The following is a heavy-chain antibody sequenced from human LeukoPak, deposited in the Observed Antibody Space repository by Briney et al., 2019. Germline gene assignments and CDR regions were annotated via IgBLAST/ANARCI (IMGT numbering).Heavy chain of an antibody. Sequence: GGSLRLSCAASGFTFDDYAMHWVRQAPGKGLEWVSGISWNSGTIGYADSVKGRFTISRDNAKNSLYLQMHSLRAEDTAFYFCAKDVTGTGAFDIWGQGTMVTVSS. V-gene: IGHV3-9*01. J-gene: IGHJ3*02. CDR3: AKDVTGTGAFDI. CDR1: GFTFDDYA. D-gene: IGHD1-7*01. CDR2: ISWNSGTI.